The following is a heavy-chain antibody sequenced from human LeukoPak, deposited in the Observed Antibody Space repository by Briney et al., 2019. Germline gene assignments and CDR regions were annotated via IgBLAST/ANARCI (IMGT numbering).Heavy chain of an antibody. CDR2: IIPIFGTT. CDR1: GYTFTGYY. V-gene: IGHV1-69*05. D-gene: IGHD2-2*01. J-gene: IGHJ3*01. CDR3: ARHPARICTSTSCYRAFDV. Sequence: SVKVSCKASGYTFTGYYMHWVRQAPGQGLEWMGGIIPIFGTTHYAQKFQGRVTITTDESTSTVYMELSGLRSEDTAVYYCARHPARICTSTSCYRAFDVWGQGTMITVSS.